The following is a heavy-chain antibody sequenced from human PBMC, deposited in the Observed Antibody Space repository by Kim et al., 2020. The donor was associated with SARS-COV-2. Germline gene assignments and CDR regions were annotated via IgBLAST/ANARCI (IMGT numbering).Heavy chain of an antibody. V-gene: IGHV5-51*01. J-gene: IGHJ5*02. Sequence: GESLKISCKGSGYSFTSYWIGWVRQMPGKGLEWMGIIYPGDSDTRYSPSFQGQVTISADKSISTAYLQWSSLKASDTAMYYCARRGGGWTTVTTPLRNWFDPWGQGTLVTVSS. CDR2: IYPGDSDT. CDR3: ARRGGGWTTVTTPLRNWFDP. D-gene: IGHD4-17*01. CDR1: GYSFTSYW.